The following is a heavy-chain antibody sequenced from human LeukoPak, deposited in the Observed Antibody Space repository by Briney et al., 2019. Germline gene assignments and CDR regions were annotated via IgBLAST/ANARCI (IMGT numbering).Heavy chain of an antibody. V-gene: IGHV4-59*01. Sequence: SETLSLTCAVYGGSISSYYWSWIRQPPGKGLECIGCVYYTGTTTYNPSLKSRVTISVDTSKNQFSLNLSSVTAADTAVYYCARVGDRDSPRANRYFDLWGRGTLVTVSS. D-gene: IGHD2-21*01. J-gene: IGHJ2*01. CDR1: GGSISSYY. CDR2: VYYTGTT. CDR3: ARVGDRDSPRANRYFDL.